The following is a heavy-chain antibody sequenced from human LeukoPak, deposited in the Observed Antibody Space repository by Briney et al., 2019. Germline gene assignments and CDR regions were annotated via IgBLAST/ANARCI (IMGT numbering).Heavy chain of an antibody. V-gene: IGHV3-30*18. D-gene: IGHD1-1*01. J-gene: IGHJ4*02. CDR1: GFTFSSYG. Sequence: PGGSLRLSCAASGFTFSSYGMHWVRQAPGKGLEWVAVILYDGSNKYYADSVKGRFTISRDNSKNTLYLQMNSLRAEDTAVYYCAKDRWNGAQHPGGSDYWGQGTLVTVSS. CDR3: AKDRWNGAQHPGGSDY. CDR2: ILYDGSNK.